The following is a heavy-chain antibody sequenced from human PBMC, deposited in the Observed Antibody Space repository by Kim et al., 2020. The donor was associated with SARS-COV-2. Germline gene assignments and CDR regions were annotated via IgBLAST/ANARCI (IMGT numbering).Heavy chain of an antibody. Sequence: SQTLSLTCAISGDSVSSNSAAWNWIRQSPSRGLEWLGRTYYRSKWYNDYAVSVKRRITINPDTSKNQFSLQLNSVTPEDTAVYYCARAHSSSWPPLYNWFDPWGQGTLVTVSS. D-gene: IGHD6-13*01. CDR2: TYYRSKWYN. V-gene: IGHV6-1*01. J-gene: IGHJ5*02. CDR1: GDSVSSNSAA. CDR3: ARAHSSSWPPLYNWFDP.